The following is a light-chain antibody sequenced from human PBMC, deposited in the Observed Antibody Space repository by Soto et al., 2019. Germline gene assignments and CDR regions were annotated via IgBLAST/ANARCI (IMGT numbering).Light chain of an antibody. J-gene: IGKJ1*01. CDR3: QQYGSSSWT. V-gene: IGKV3-20*01. CDR2: ATS. Sequence: EIVLTQSPGTLSLSPGERATLSCRASQSVSSSYLAWYQQKPGQPPRLVMYATSSRATGIPARFNGSGSGTDFSVTISRLEPEDFAVYYCQQYGSSSWTCGQGTKVDIK. CDR1: QSVSSSY.